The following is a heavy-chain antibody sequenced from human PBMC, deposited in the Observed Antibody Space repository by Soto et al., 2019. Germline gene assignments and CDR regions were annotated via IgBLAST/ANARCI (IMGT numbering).Heavy chain of an antibody. D-gene: IGHD3-22*01. Sequence: PGGSLRLSCAASGFTFSSYGMHWVRQAPGKGLEWVAVIWYDGSNKYYADSVKSRFTISRDNSKNTLYLQMNSLRAEDTAVYYCARDKRNYYDSSGYPRYWGQGTLVTVSS. V-gene: IGHV3-33*01. J-gene: IGHJ4*02. CDR2: IWYDGSNK. CDR3: ARDKRNYYDSSGYPRY. CDR1: GFTFSSYG.